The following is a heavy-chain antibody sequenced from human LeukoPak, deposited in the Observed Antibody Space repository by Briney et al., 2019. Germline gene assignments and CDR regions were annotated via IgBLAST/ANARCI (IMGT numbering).Heavy chain of an antibody. V-gene: IGHV4-61*01. Sequence: SQTLSLTCTVSGGSISSGSYYWSWIRQPPGKGLEWFGYIYYTGSTNYNPSLKSRVTMSVDTSKNQFSLKLSSVTAADTAVYYCARLNWNYVDFWFDPWGQGTLVTVS. D-gene: IGHD1-20*01. CDR3: ARLNWNYVDFWFDP. J-gene: IGHJ5*02. CDR1: GGSISSGSYY. CDR2: IYYTGST.